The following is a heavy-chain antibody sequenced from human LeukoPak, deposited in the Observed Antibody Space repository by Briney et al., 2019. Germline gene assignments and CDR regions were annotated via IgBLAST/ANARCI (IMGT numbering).Heavy chain of an antibody. CDR2: IYYSGTT. CDR3: AKSVNSGNCGAFDI. Sequence: SETLSLTCTVSGASISSGGYYWGWIRQPPGKGLEWIGSIYYSGTTYYNPSLKSRVTITMDTSNNHFSLSLTSVTAANTALYYCAKSVNSGNCGAFDIWGQGTMVTVSS. D-gene: IGHD1-26*01. V-gene: IGHV4-39*02. J-gene: IGHJ3*02. CDR1: GASISSGGYY.